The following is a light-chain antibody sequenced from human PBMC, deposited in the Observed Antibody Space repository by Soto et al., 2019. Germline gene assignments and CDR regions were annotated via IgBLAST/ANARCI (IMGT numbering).Light chain of an antibody. CDR2: KAS. J-gene: IGKJ4*01. CDR1: QTISNW. CDR3: QQGNNFPLA. V-gene: IGKV1-5*03. Sequence: DIQMTQSPSSLSASVGDRVTITCRASQTISNWLAWYQRKPGKAPNLLIYKASSLGSGVPSTFSGSGSGTEFTLTISSLQPEDFATYFCQQGNNFPLAFGGGTKVEIK.